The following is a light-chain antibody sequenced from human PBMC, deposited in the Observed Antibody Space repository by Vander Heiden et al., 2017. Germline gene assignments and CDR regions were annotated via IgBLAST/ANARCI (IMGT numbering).Light chain of an antibody. J-gene: IGLJ2*01. CDR1: SSDVGGYNY. Sequence: QSALTQPPSASGSPGQSVTISCTGTSSDVGGYNYVSWYQQHPGKAPKPIIYEVSKRPSGVPYRFSGSKSGNTASLTVSGLQAEDEADYYCSSYAGSNNVVFGGGTKLTVL. V-gene: IGLV2-8*01. CDR3: SSYAGSNNVV. CDR2: EVS.